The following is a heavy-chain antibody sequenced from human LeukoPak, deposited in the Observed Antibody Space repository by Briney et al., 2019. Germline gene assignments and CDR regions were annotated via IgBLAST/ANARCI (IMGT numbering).Heavy chain of an antibody. Sequence: GASVKVSCKASGYTFTAYYVHWVRQAPGQGLEWMGWIHPNSGGTKYAQNFQGRATMTRDTSISTAYMELSSLRSDDTAVYYCARGDIYWDYWGQGTQVTVSS. CDR3: ARGDIYWDY. CDR2: IHPNSGGT. CDR1: GYTFTAYY. D-gene: IGHD2-15*01. J-gene: IGHJ4*02. V-gene: IGHV1-2*02.